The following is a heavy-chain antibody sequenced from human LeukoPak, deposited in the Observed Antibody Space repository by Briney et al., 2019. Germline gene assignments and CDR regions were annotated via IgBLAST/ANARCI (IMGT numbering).Heavy chain of an antibody. CDR1: GFTFSGSA. Sequence: GGSLKLSCAASGFTFSGSAMRWVRQASGKGLEWVGRIIIKANSYATAYASSVKGRFTISRDDSKNTAYLQMNSLKTEDTAVYYCTRPTLPMVRGVIAAFDIWGQGTMVTVSS. V-gene: IGHV3-73*01. J-gene: IGHJ3*02. CDR2: IIIKANSYAT. CDR3: TRPTLPMVRGVIAAFDI. D-gene: IGHD3-10*01.